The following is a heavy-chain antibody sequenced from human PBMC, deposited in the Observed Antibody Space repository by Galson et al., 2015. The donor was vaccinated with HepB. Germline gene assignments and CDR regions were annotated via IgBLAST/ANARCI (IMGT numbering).Heavy chain of an antibody. Sequence: SLRLSCAASGFSFSSYAMSWVRQAPGKGLEWVSALSGSGASTYYADSVKGRFTISRDNSKNTLYLQMNSLRAEDTAVYYCAKDSHYDSTGYYGSTIDYWGHGTLVTVSS. CDR2: LSGSGAST. J-gene: IGHJ4*01. D-gene: IGHD3-22*01. CDR1: GFSFSSYA. V-gene: IGHV3-23*01. CDR3: AKDSHYDSTGYYGSTIDY.